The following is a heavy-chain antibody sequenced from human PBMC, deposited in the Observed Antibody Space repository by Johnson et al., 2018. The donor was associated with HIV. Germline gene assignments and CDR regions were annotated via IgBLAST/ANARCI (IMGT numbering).Heavy chain of an antibody. CDR3: ARDPFHYYDSSGYAGGAFDI. Sequence: EVQVVESGGGLVQPGRSLRLSCAASGFTFDDFAMHWVRQAPGKGLEWVSGISWNSGTIAYADSVKGRFTISRDNAKNSLYLQMNSLRPADTALYYCARDPFHYYDSSGYAGGAFDIWGQGTMVTVSS. CDR1: GFTFDDFA. D-gene: IGHD3-22*01. V-gene: IGHV3-9*01. CDR2: ISWNSGTI. J-gene: IGHJ3*02.